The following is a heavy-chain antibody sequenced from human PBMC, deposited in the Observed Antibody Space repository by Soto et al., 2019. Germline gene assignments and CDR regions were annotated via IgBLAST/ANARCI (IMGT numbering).Heavy chain of an antibody. J-gene: IGHJ5*02. CDR3: ATIGEQGGSGAGWIDP. CDR1: GGTFSSYT. CDR2: IIPILGIA. Sequence: QVQLVQSGAEVKKPGSSVKVSCKASGGTFSSYTISWVRQAPGQGLEWMGRIIPILGIANYAQKFQGRVTITADKSTSTAYMELSSLRSEDTAVYYCATIGEQGGSGAGWIDPWGQGTLVTVSS. V-gene: IGHV1-69*02. D-gene: IGHD3-10*01.